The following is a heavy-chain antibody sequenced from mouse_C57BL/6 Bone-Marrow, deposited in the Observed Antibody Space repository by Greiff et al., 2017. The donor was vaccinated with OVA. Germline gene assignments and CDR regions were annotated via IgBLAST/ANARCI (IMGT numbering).Heavy chain of an antibody. CDR2: ISYDGSN. CDR3: ASRLRPWFAY. CDR1: GYSITSGYY. V-gene: IGHV3-6*01. Sequence: ESGPGLVKPSQSLSLTCSVTGYSITSGYYWNWIRQFPGNKLEWMGYISYDGSNNYNPSLKNRISITRDTSKNQFFLKLNSVTTEDTATYYCASRLRPWFAYWGQGTLVTVSA. J-gene: IGHJ3*01. D-gene: IGHD2-4*01.